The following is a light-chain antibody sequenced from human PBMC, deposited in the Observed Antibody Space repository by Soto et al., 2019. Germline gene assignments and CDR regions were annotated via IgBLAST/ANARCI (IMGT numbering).Light chain of an antibody. J-gene: IGKJ4*01. V-gene: IGKV1-12*01. Sequence: IQVTQSPSSVSASVGDRVTITCRASQPISSWLAWYQQKPGQPPNLLIYSASPLRSGVPSRFSGSESGTLFTLTITNLQPEDFATCYCQQASSFPLTFGGGTKVEVK. CDR2: SAS. CDR3: QQASSFPLT. CDR1: QPISSW.